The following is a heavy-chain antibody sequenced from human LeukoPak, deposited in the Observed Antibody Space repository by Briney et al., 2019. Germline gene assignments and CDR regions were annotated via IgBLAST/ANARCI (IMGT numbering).Heavy chain of an antibody. D-gene: IGHD4-11*01. CDR1: GFTFSNEA. J-gene: IGHJ4*02. V-gene: IGHV3-23*01. Sequence: GSLRLSCAVSGFTFSNEAMGWVRQLRGGGLEWVSTISPGGGTTYYAESMKGRFTISRDNSKSTLYLEMNSLRVEDTAVYYCTKVRPGSSNWALRVFDYWGQGALVTVSS. CDR2: ISPGGGTT. CDR3: TKVRPGSSNWALRVFDY.